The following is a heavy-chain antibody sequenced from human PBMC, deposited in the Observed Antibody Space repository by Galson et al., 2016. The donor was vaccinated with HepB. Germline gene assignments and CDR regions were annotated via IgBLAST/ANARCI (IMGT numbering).Heavy chain of an antibody. CDR3: ARGESGYDWDWFDP. D-gene: IGHD5-12*01. Sequence: SVKVSCKASGYTFTTYYIHWVRQAPGQGLEWMGIINPSGGSTSYAQKFQGRVTMTRDTSTSTVYMALNSLRSDDTAVYFCARGESGYDWDWFDPWGQGTLVTVSS. V-gene: IGHV1-46*01. J-gene: IGHJ5*02. CDR1: GYTFTTYY. CDR2: INPSGGST.